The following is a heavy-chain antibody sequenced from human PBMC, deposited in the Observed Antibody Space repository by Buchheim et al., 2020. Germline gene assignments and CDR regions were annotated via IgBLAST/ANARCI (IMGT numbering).Heavy chain of an antibody. CDR1: GFAISDRH. Sequence: EVQVVESGGDLVLPGGSLRLSCAMSGFAISDRHIHWVRQAPGKGLEWVGRIRDKSHGDTTDFAASVKGRFSISRDDSKNSVNLQMTRLHTEDTAIYYCTIYDSWGQGTL. V-gene: IGHV3-72*01. CDR3: TIYDS. CDR2: IRDKSHGDTT. J-gene: IGHJ5*01.